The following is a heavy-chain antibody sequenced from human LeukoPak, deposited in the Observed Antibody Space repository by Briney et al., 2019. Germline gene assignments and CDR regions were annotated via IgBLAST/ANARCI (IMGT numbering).Heavy chain of an antibody. CDR1: GASFSSYNFY. D-gene: IGHD6-13*01. CDR2: IYYSGST. Sequence: SETLSLPCPVSGASFSSYNFYWGWMLHAPGQGPGGDWSIYYSGSTYYNPSLKSRVTMSVDTSKNQFSLKLSSVTAADTAVYYCARHAGGIAAAGTRPFDYWGQGTLVTVSS. CDR3: ARHAGGIAAAGTRPFDY. J-gene: IGHJ4*02. V-gene: IGHV4-39*01.